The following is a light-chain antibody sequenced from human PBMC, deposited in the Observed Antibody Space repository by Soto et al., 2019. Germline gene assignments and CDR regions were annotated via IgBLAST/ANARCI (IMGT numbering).Light chain of an antibody. V-gene: IGLV1-44*01. CDR1: SSNIGTNT. CDR2: TNN. CDR3: AAWDDSLNGPM. Sequence: QAVLTQPPSASGAPGQRISIACSGGSSNIGTNTVNWDQQLPGTAPKLLIYTNNQRPSGVPDRFAGSKSGTSASLAISGLQSEDEADYYCAAWDDSLNGPMFGGGTKLTVL. J-gene: IGLJ3*02.